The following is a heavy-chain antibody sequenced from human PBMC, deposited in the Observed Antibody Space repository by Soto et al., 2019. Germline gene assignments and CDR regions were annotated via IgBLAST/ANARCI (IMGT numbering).Heavy chain of an antibody. Sequence: EEQLLESGGGLIQPGGSLRLACAASGFTFSSYAMTWVRQAPGKGLEWVSSISFSAGGTYYADSVKGRLTISRDNSKNTLFLQKNSLRVEDTAVYYYVRDDRILGRRYFDLWGRGTLVPVSS. V-gene: IGHV3-23*01. CDR2: ISFSAGGT. D-gene: IGHD2-15*01. CDR3: VRDDRILGRRYFDL. CDR1: GFTFSSYA. J-gene: IGHJ2*01.